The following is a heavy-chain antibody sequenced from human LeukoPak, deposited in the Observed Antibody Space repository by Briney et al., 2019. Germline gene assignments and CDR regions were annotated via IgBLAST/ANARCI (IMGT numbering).Heavy chain of an antibody. Sequence: GRSLRLSCAASGFTFSSYAMHWVRQAPGKGLEWVAVISYDGSNKYYADSVKGRFTISRDNSKNTLYLQMNSLRAEDTAVYYCARRARDDYVREGGFDHWGQGTLVTVSS. D-gene: IGHD3-16*01. J-gene: IGHJ4*02. CDR3: ARRARDDYVREGGFDH. CDR2: ISYDGSNK. CDR1: GFTFSSYA. V-gene: IGHV3-30*04.